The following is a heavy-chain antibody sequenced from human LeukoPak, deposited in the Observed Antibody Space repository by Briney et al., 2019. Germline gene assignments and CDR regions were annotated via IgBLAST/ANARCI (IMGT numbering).Heavy chain of an antibody. V-gene: IGHV4-59*08. CDR1: GASISRYY. CDR2: IDYSGSA. Sequence: SETLSLTCSVSGASISRYYWNWIRQPPGKGLEWIGYIDYSGSASYNPSLNNRVAISMDTSKNHFSLRLNSVTAADTAVYYCARHPLRPDDYHNEGWFDPWGQGTLVTVSS. D-gene: IGHD4-11*01. CDR3: ARHPLRPDDYHNEGWFDP. J-gene: IGHJ5*02.